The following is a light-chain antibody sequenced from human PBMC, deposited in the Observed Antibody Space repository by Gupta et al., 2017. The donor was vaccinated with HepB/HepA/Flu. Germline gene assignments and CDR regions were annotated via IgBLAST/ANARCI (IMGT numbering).Light chain of an antibody. CDR3: NSRDSSGNHVV. CDR2: GKN. J-gene: IGLJ2*01. Sequence: SSALPQDPAVSVALGQTVRITCQGDSVRRFYASWYPQTPGQAPILVIYGKNNRPSGIPDRFSGSNSGNIASLTITGAQAEDEADYYCNSRDSSGNHVVFGGGTKLTVL. CDR1: SVRRFY. V-gene: IGLV3-19*01.